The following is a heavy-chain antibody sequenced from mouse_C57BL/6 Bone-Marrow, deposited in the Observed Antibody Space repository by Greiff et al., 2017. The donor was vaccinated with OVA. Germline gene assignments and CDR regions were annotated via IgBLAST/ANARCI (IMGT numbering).Heavy chain of an antibody. CDR1: GYTFTDYY. CDR3: ASGIITTVEATGFAD. Sequence: EVQLQQSGPELVKPGASVKISCKASGYTFTDYYMNWVKQSHGKSLEWIGDINPNNGGTSYNQKFKGKATLTVDKSSSPAYMELRSLTSEDSAVYYCASGIITTVEATGFADWGQGTLVTVSA. J-gene: IGHJ3*01. D-gene: IGHD1-1*01. CDR2: INPNNGGT. V-gene: IGHV1-26*01.